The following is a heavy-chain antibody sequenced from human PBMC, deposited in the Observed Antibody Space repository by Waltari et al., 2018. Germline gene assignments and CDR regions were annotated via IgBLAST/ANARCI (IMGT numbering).Heavy chain of an antibody. CDR3: ARDSSSWYGNWFDP. CDR2: INHSRST. J-gene: IGHJ5*02. D-gene: IGHD6-13*01. Sequence: WSWIRQPPGKGLGWVGEINHSRSTNYNPSLKSRVTISVDTSKNQFSLKLSSVTAADTAVYYCARDSSSWYGNWFDPWGQGTLVTVSS. V-gene: IGHV4-34*01.